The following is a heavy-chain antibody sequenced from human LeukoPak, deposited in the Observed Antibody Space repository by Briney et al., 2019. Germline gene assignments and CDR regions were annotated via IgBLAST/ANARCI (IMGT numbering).Heavy chain of an antibody. V-gene: IGHV4-59*01. Sequence: ASETLSLTCTVSGGSISSYYWSWIRQPPGKGLEWIGYIYYSGSTNYNPSLKSRVTISVDTSKNQFSLKLSSVTAADTAVYYCARDLYGSGNGYWGQGTLVTVSS. D-gene: IGHD3-10*01. J-gene: IGHJ4*02. CDR2: IYYSGST. CDR1: GGSISSYY. CDR3: ARDLYGSGNGY.